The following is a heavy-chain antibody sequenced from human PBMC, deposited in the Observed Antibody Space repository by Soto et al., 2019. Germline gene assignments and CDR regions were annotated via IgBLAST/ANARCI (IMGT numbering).Heavy chain of an antibody. V-gene: IGHV4-30-4*01. CDR2: VYYSGST. CDR1: GASINNNDYY. Sequence: KASETLSLTCTVSGASINNNDYYWSWIRQTPGKGLEWIGYVYYSGSTDYIPSLKSRLSMSIDKSQNQFTLKMNSVTAADTATYYCARMSYFYDKWYFDLWGRGTQVTVSS. D-gene: IGHD3-22*01. CDR3: ARMSYFYDKWYFDL. J-gene: IGHJ2*01.